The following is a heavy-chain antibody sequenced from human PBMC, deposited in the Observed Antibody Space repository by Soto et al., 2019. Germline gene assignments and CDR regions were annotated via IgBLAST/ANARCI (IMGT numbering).Heavy chain of an antibody. D-gene: IGHD3-16*01. CDR1: GLPFSSYA. CDR2: ISSNGGNI. V-gene: IGHV3-64*04. J-gene: IGHJ4*02. CDR3: ARGGGGVPIDY. Sequence: PGGSLRLSCSASGLPFSSYAMHWVRQAPGKGLEYVSAISSNGGNIYYADSVKGRFTISRDNSKNTVYLQMNSLRVEDRAVYYCARGGGGVPIDYWGQGTLVTVSS.